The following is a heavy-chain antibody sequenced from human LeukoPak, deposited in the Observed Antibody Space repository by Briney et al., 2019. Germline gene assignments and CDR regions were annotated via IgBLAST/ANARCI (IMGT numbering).Heavy chain of an antibody. Sequence: PSETLSLTCTVSSGSIGSYYWSWIRQPPGKGLEWIGYIYYSGSTDYNPSLKSRVTISIDTSRHQFSLKLSSVTAADTAVYYCASSDTALYYFDYWGQGTLVTVSS. CDR1: SGSIGSYY. J-gene: IGHJ4*02. CDR3: ASSDTALYYFDY. D-gene: IGHD5-18*01. V-gene: IGHV4-59*01. CDR2: IYYSGST.